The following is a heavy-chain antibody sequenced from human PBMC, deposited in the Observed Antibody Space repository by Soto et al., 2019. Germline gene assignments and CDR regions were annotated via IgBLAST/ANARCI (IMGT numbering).Heavy chain of an antibody. Sequence: SETLSLTCTVSGGSISSSSYYWGWIRQPPGKGLEWIGSIYYSWSTYYHPSLKSRVTISVNTSKNQFSLKLSSVTAAETAVYYCARHIGYCSGGSCQGRWFDPWGQGTLVTVSS. CDR3: ARHIGYCSGGSCQGRWFDP. J-gene: IGHJ5*02. CDR2: IYYSWST. D-gene: IGHD2-15*01. V-gene: IGHV4-39*01. CDR1: GGSISSSSYY.